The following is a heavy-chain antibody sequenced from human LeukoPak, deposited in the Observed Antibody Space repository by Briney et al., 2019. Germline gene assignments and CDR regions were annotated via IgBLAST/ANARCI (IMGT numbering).Heavy chain of an antibody. V-gene: IGHV4-59*01. J-gene: IGHJ6*02. CDR2: IYYSGST. Sequence: SETLSLTCTVSGGSFNSYYWSWIRQPPGKGLEWIGHIYYSGSTNYNPSLKSRVTISVDTSKNQFSLKLNSVTAADTAVYYCARDRITMVRGALRYYGMDVWGQGTTVTVSS. CDR1: GGSFNSYY. CDR3: ARDRITMVRGALRYYGMDV. D-gene: IGHD3-10*01.